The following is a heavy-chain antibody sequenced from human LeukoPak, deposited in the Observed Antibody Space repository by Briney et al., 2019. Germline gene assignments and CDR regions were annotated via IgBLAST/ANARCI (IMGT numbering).Heavy chain of an antibody. D-gene: IGHD3-3*01. CDR3: AKDHYWSIDY. Sequence: GGSLRLSCAASGFTVSRHWMHWVRQAPGKGLVWISRINSDGRVTDYADFVKGRFTISRDIAKNTLYLQMNSLRAEDTGVYYCAKDHYWSIDYWGRGTLVTVSS. CDR2: INSDGRVT. CDR1: GFTVSRHW. J-gene: IGHJ4*02. V-gene: IGHV3-74*01.